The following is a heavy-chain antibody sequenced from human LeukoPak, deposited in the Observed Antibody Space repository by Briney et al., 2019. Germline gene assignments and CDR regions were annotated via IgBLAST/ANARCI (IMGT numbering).Heavy chain of an antibody. CDR1: GDSVSNNNYA. Sequence: SQTLSLTCAISGDSVSNNNYAWNWIRQPPSRGLEWLGRAYYRSQWHNDYARSVMSRISVDPDTSKNQFSLHLDSVTPDDTAVYYCAGGYAFDVWGQGTMVTVSS. CDR3: AGGYAFDV. CDR2: AYYRSQWHN. J-gene: IGHJ3*01. V-gene: IGHV6-1*01.